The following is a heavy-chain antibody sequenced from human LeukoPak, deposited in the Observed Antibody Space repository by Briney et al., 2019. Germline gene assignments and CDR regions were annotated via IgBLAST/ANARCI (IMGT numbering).Heavy chain of an antibody. CDR3: ARVAVAATDWFDP. V-gene: IGHV4-59*12. D-gene: IGHD2-15*01. Sequence: SETLSLTCSVSGGSISSNYWSWFRQPPGKGLEWIGYIYYSGSTTYNPSLKSRVTISVDTSKTQLSLKLTSVTAADTAVYYCARVAVAATDWFDPWGLGTLVTVSS. J-gene: IGHJ5*02. CDR2: IYYSGST. CDR1: GGSISSNY.